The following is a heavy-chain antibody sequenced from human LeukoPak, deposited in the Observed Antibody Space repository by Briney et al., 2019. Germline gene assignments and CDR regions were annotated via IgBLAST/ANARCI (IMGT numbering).Heavy chain of an antibody. V-gene: IGHV4-34*01. Sequence: PSETLSLTCAVYGGSFSGYYWSWIRQSPGKGLEWIGEINPGGSTNYNPSLESRVTISVDTSKNQFSLRVGSVTAADTAVYYCARAVSIVVVPAKDIYGGWFDPWGQGTLVTVSS. J-gene: IGHJ5*02. CDR3: ARAVSIVVVPAKDIYGGWFDP. CDR1: GGSFSGYY. D-gene: IGHD2-2*01. CDR2: INPGGST.